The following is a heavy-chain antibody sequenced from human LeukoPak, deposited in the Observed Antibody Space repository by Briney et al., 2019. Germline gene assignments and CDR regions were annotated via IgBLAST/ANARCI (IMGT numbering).Heavy chain of an antibody. CDR1: GFTFSSYA. CDR2: ISGSGGST. V-gene: IGHV3-23*01. CDR3: VRGTGY. J-gene: IGHJ4*02. Sequence: GASLRLSCAASGFTFSSYAMSWVRQAPGKGLEWVSTISGSGGSTYYADSVKGRFTISRDNSKNTLYLQMSRLRADDTAVYYCVRGTGYWGQGTLVTVSS.